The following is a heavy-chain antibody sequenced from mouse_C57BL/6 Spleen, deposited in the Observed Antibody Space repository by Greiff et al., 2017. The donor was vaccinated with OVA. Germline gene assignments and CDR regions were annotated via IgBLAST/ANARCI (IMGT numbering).Heavy chain of an antibody. V-gene: IGHV1-42*01. J-gene: IGHJ3*01. CDR2: INPSTGGT. CDR1: GYSFTGYY. D-gene: IGHD3-2*02. Sequence: EVQLQQSGPELVKPGASVKISCKASGYSFTGYYMNWVKQSPEKSLEWIGEINPSTGGTTYNQKFKAKATLTVDKSSSTAYMQLKSLTSEDSAVYYCARSDAAQATTWFAYWGQGTLVTVSA. CDR3: ARSDAAQATTWFAY.